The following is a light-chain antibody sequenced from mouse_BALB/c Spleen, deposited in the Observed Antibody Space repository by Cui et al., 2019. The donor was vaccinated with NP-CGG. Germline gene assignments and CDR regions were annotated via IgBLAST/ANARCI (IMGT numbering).Light chain of an antibody. CDR3: ALWYSNHWV. CDR1: TGAVTTSNY. J-gene: IGLJ1*01. CDR2: GTN. Sequence: QAAVTQESALTTLPGETVTLTCRSSTGAVTTSNYANWVQEKPDDLFTGLIGGTNNRVPGVPARFSGSLIGDKAALTITGAQTEDEAIYFCALWYSNHWVFGGGTKVTVL. V-gene: IGLV1*01.